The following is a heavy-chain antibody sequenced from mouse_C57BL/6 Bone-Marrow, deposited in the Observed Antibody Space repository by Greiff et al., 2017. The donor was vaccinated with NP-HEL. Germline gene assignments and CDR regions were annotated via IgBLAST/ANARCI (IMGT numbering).Heavy chain of an antibody. J-gene: IGHJ4*01. CDR2: ISSGSSTI. D-gene: IGHD2-4*01. V-gene: IGHV5-17*01. CDR3: ARYDYDPYYAMDY. Sequence: VQLQQSGGGLVKPGGSLKLSCAASGFTFSDYGMHWVRQAPEKGLEWVAYISSGSSTIYYADTVKGRFTISRDNAKNTLFLQMTSLRSEDTAMYYCARYDYDPYYAMDYWGQGTSVTVSS. CDR1: GFTFSDYG.